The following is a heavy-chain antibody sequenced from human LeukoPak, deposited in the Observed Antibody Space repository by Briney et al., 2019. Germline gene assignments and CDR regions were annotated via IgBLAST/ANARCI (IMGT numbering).Heavy chain of an antibody. D-gene: IGHD4-17*01. J-gene: IGHJ4*02. CDR2: ISGSGGST. CDR1: GFTFSSYA. V-gene: IGHV3-23*01. Sequence: PGGSLRLSCAASGFTFSSYAMSWVRQAPGKGLEWVSGISGSGGSTYYADSVKGRFTISRDNSKNTLYLQMNSLRAEDTAVYYCAKDQGLYGDYDYSDYWGQGTLVTVSS. CDR3: AKDQGLYGDYDYSDY.